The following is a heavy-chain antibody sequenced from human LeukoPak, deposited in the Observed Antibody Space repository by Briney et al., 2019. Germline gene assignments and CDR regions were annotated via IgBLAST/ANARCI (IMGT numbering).Heavy chain of an antibody. CDR1: GFTFSSYA. CDR3: ARAVIVVVSEWFDY. CDR2: ISYDGSNK. V-gene: IGHV3-30*04. J-gene: IGHJ4*02. Sequence: GGSLRLSCAASGFTFSSYAMHWVRQAPGKGLEWVAVISYDGSNKYYADSVKGRFTISRDNSKNTLNLQMNSLRAEDTAVYYCARAVIVVVSEWFDYWGQGTLVTVSS. D-gene: IGHD3-22*01.